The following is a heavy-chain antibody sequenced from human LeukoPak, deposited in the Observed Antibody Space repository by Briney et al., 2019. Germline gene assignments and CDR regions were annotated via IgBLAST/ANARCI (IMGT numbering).Heavy chain of an antibody. CDR1: GYTLTELS. V-gene: IGHV1-24*01. J-gene: IGHJ5*02. D-gene: IGHD1-26*01. Sequence: GASVKVSCKVSGYTLTELSMHWVRQAPGKGLEWMGGFDPEDGETIHAQKFQGRVTMTEDTSTDTAYMELSSLRSEDTAVYYCATGPTKWELLPWFDPWGQGTLVTVSS. CDR2: FDPEDGET. CDR3: ATGPTKWELLPWFDP.